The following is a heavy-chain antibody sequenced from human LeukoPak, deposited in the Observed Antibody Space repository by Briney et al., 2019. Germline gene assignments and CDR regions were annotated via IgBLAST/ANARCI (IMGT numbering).Heavy chain of an antibody. CDR3: ALGRSSSWYADY. J-gene: IGHJ4*02. V-gene: IGHV3-48*03. D-gene: IGHD6-13*01. Sequence: GGSLRLSCAASGFTFSSYEMNWVRQAPGRGLEWVSYISSSGSTIYYADSVKGRFTISRDNAKNSLYLQMNSLRAEDTAVYYCALGRSSSWYADYWGQGTLVTVSS. CDR1: GFTFSSYE. CDR2: ISSSGSTI.